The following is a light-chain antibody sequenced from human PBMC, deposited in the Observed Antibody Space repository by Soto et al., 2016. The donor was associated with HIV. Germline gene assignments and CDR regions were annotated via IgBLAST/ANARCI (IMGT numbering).Light chain of an antibody. J-gene: IGKJ1*01. CDR3: QQSYSTPRT. Sequence: DIQMTQSPSSLSASVGDRVTITCRASQSISSYLNWYQHKPGIAPKLLIYAASSLQSGVPSRFSGSGSGTDSTLTISSLQPEDFAAYYCQQSYSTPRTFGQGTKVEIK. CDR1: QSISSY. V-gene: IGKV1-39*01. CDR2: AAS.